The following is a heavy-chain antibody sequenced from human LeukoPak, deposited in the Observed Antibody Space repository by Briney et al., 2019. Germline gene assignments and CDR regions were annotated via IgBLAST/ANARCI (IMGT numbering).Heavy chain of an antibody. V-gene: IGHV1-2*02. CDR1: GYTFTGYH. D-gene: IGHD1-26*01. Sequence: ASVKVSCKASGYTFTGYHMHWVRQAPGQGLEWMGWINPNSGGTNYAQKFQGRVTMTRDTSISTAYMELSRLRSDDTAVYYCARPTSGSYYEDYFDYWGQGTLVTVSS. J-gene: IGHJ4*02. CDR2: INPNSGGT. CDR3: ARPTSGSYYEDYFDY.